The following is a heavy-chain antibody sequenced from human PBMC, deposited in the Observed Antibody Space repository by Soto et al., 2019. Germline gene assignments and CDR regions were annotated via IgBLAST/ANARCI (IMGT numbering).Heavy chain of an antibody. J-gene: IGHJ2*01. D-gene: IGHD7-27*01. CDR1: GFTFSSYA. CDR3: AKVSSWGIRLDWYFDL. CDR2: LSGSGDST. V-gene: IGHV3-23*01. Sequence: EVLLLESGGGLVQPGGSLRLSCAASGFTFSSYAMSWVRQAPGRGLEWVSALSGSGDSTYYADSVKGRFTISRDNSKNTVYLQMNSLGAEDTALYYCAKVSSWGIRLDWYFDLWGRGTLVTVSS.